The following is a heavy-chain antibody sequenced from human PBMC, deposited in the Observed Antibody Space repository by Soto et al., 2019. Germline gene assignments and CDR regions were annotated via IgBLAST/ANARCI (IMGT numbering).Heavy chain of an antibody. V-gene: IGHV3-7*01. D-gene: IGHD2-21*01. CDR1: GFTINPYW. CDR2: TNQDGSTT. J-gene: IGHJ4*02. CDR3: GKNHIG. Sequence: EVQMVESGGGLVQPGGSLRLSCAASGFTINPYWMSWVRQAPGKGLEWVASTNQDGSTTYYVDSVKGRFTISRDNAKNSLYLHMNRLRAEDTAIYYCGKNHIGRGQGTLVTVSS.